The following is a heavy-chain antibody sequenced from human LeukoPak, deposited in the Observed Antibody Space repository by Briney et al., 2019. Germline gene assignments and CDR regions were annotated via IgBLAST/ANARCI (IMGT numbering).Heavy chain of an antibody. CDR2: IHTSGST. D-gene: IGHD4-11*01. CDR3: ASSSTVIGRARLYY. J-gene: IGHJ4*02. CDR1: GVSISSYY. V-gene: IGHV4-4*07. Sequence: ETLSLTCTVSGVSISSYYWSWIRQPAGKGLEWIGRIHTSGSTNYNPSLKSRVTMSVDTSKNQFSLKLSSVTAADTAVYYCASSSTVIGRARLYYWGQGTLVTVSS.